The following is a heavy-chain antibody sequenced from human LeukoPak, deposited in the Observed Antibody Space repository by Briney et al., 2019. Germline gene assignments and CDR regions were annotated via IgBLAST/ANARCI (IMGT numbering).Heavy chain of an antibody. D-gene: IGHD6-13*01. CDR1: GGSFSGYY. V-gene: IGHV4-34*01. CDR2: INHSGST. CDR3: ARGLVAAAGTGGWFDP. Sequence: PSETLSLTCAVYGGSFSGYYWSWVRQPPGKGLEWLGEINHSGSTNYNPSLKSRVTISVDTSKNQFSLKLSSVTAADTAVYYCARGLVAAAGTGGWFDPWGQGTLVTVSS. J-gene: IGHJ5*02.